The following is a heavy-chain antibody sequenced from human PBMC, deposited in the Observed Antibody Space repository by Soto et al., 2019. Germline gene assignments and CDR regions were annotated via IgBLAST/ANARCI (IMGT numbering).Heavy chain of an antibody. Sequence: ASVKGSCKVSGYTLTELSMHWVRQAPGKGLEWMGGFDPEDGETIYAQKFQGRVTMTEDTSTDTAYMELSSLRSEDTAVYYCATPRGDFWSGYYERYFDYWGQGTLVTVSS. CDR3: ATPRGDFWSGYYERYFDY. V-gene: IGHV1-24*01. D-gene: IGHD3-3*01. CDR2: FDPEDGET. J-gene: IGHJ4*02. CDR1: GYTLTELS.